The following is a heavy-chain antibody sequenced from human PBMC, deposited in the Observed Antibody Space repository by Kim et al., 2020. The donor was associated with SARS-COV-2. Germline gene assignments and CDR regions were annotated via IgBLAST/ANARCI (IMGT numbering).Heavy chain of an antibody. CDR2: IGTAGDT. CDR3: ARGGARHYYGSGTYYSNWFDP. Sequence: GGSLRLSCAASGFTFGTYDMHWVRQATGKRLEWVSTIGTAGDTYYPDSVKGRFTISRENAKNSLYLQINSLTAGDTAVYYCARGGARHYYGSGTYYSNWFDPWGQGTLVTVSS. V-gene: IGHV3-13*04. J-gene: IGHJ5*02. CDR1: GFTFGTYD. D-gene: IGHD3-10*01.